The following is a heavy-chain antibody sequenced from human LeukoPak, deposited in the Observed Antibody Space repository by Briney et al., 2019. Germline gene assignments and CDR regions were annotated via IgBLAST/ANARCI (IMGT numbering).Heavy chain of an antibody. D-gene: IGHD6-19*01. Sequence: GGSLRLSCAASGFTFSSYAMSWVRQAPGKGLEWVSAISGSGGSTYYADSVKGRFTISRDNSKNTPYLQMNSLRAEDTAVYYCAKETNVEVAGPTGYWGQGTLVTVSS. CDR1: GFTFSSYA. CDR3: AKETNVEVAGPTGY. CDR2: ISGSGGST. V-gene: IGHV3-23*01. J-gene: IGHJ4*02.